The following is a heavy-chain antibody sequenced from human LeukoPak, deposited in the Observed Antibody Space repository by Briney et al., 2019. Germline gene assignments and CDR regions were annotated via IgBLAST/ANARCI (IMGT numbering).Heavy chain of an antibody. D-gene: IGHD5-24*01. V-gene: IGHV3-48*03. Sequence: GGSLRLSCAASGFTFSSYAMSWVRQAPGKGLEWISYITNSGRSVHYADSVKGRFFISRDTANNFMFLQMNSLRVDDTAVYYCARHPATMNTLFDYWGQGTLVTVSS. CDR2: ITNSGRSV. J-gene: IGHJ4*02. CDR1: GFTFSSYA. CDR3: ARHPATMNTLFDY.